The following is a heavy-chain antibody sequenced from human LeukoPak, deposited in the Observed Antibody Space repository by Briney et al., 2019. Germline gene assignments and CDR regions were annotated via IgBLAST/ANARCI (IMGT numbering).Heavy chain of an antibody. CDR1: GGSISSGGYS. Sequence: SETLSLTCAVSGGSISSGGYSWSWIRQPPGKGLEWIGSVYYGRSPYYNPSLESRATISVDTSKNHFSLKMSSVTAADTAVYYCARSSGTGTFSYWGQGTLVTVSS. J-gene: IGHJ4*02. V-gene: IGHV4-39*02. CDR3: ARSSGTGTFSY. D-gene: IGHD6-25*01. CDR2: VYYGRSP.